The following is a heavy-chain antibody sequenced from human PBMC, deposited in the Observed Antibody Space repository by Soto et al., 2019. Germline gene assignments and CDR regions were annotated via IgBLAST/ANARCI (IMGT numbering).Heavy chain of an antibody. J-gene: IGHJ4*02. V-gene: IGHV3-49*03. CDR2: IRSKGYGGTT. Sequence: GGSLRLSCTTSGFTFGDYAMSWFRQAPGKGLEWVGFIRSKGYGGTTQYAASVKGRFTISRDDSESIAYLQMDSLKTEDTALYYCARVGSASLMVVVIADHWGQGTQVTVSS. CDR1: GFTFGDYA. CDR3: ARVGSASLMVVVIADH. D-gene: IGHD3-22*01.